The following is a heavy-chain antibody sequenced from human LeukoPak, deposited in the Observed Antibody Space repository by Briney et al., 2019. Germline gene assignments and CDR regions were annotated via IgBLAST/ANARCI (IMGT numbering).Heavy chain of an antibody. V-gene: IGHV3-64D*06. CDR2: LTSNGDST. Sequence: GGSLRLSCSAAGITFSSYTMHWVRQAPGKRLEYVSGLTSNGDSTYYADSVKGRFTISRDDSKDTLYLQMSSLRPEDTAVYYCTAFDHWGQGTLVTVSS. CDR3: TAFDH. J-gene: IGHJ4*02. CDR1: GITFSSYT.